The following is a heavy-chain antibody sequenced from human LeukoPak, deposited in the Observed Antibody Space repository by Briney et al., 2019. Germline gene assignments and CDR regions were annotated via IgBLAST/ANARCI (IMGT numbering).Heavy chain of an antibody. J-gene: IGHJ6*03. CDR2: INSDGSST. CDR1: GFTFSSYW. Sequence: GGYLRLSCAASGFTFSSYWMHWVRQAPGKGLVWVSRINSDGSSTSYADSVKGRFTISRDNAKNTLYLQMNSLRAEDTAVYYCARDHRGSGSRYYYYYMDVWGKGTTVTISS. D-gene: IGHD3-10*01. V-gene: IGHV3-74*01. CDR3: ARDHRGSGSRYYYYYMDV.